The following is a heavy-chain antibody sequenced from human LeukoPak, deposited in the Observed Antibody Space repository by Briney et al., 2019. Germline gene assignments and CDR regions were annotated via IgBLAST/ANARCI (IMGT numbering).Heavy chain of an antibody. CDR1: GFTFSSYA. D-gene: IGHD3-10*01. CDR3: AGGSVHSGFGELLR. CDR2: ISYDGSNK. J-gene: IGHJ4*02. Sequence: GGSLRLSCAASGFTFSSYAMHWVRQAPGKGLEWVAVISYDGSNKYYADSVKGRFTISRDNSKNTLYLQVNSLRAEDTAVYYCAGGSVHSGFGELLRWGQGTLVTVSS. V-gene: IGHV3-30*14.